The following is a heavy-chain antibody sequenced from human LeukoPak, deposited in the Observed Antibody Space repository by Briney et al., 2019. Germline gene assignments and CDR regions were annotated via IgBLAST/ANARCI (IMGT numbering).Heavy chain of an antibody. CDR2: ITSSGRYI. V-gene: IGHV3-21*01. Sequence: GGSLRLSCAASGFTFSSYSMNWVRQAPGKGLEWVSSITSSGRYIYYADSVEGRFTISRDNAENSLYLQMDSLTAEDTAVYYCTRKGSQWDFLVDYWGQGTRVAVSP. D-gene: IGHD2/OR15-2a*01. CDR1: GFTFSSYS. CDR3: TRKGSQWDFLVDY. J-gene: IGHJ4*02.